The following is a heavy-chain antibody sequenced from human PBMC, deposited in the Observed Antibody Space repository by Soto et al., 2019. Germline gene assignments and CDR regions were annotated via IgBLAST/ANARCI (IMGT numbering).Heavy chain of an antibody. J-gene: IGHJ4*02. D-gene: IGHD6-13*01. CDR1: GFTVSSNY. CDR2: IYSGGST. Sequence: EVQLVESGGGLVQPGGSLRLSCAASGFTVSSNYMSWVGQAPGKGLEGVSVIYSGGSTYYADSVKGRFTISRDHSKNTLYLQMNSLRAEDTAVYYCAALGGAAAGRYWGQGTLVTVSS. V-gene: IGHV3-66*01. CDR3: AALGGAAAGRY.